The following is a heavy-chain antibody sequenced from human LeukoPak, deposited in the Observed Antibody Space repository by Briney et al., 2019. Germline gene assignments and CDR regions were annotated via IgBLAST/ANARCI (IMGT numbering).Heavy chain of an antibody. CDR2: ISYDGSKK. D-gene: IGHD1-7*01. CDR1: GFTFRRNA. Sequence: PGRSLRLSCAASGFTFRRNAMHWVRQAPGKGLEWVAVISYDGSKKYFADSVKGRFTISRDNSKNTLYLQMNSLRAEDTAVYYCAKAESPYLTGTTNYWGQGTLVTVSS. CDR3: AKAESPYLTGTTNY. V-gene: IGHV3-30*04. J-gene: IGHJ4*02.